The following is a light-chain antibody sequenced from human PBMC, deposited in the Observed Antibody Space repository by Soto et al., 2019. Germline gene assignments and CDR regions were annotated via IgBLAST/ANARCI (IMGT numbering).Light chain of an antibody. V-gene: IGKV1-6*01. CDR1: QGITND. CDR3: LQLYNFSWT. Sequence: IQMTQSPSSLSAYVGDRVTITCRASQGITNDLGWYQQKPGKAPKRLIYDASTLQSGVPSRFSGSGSGTDFTLTISRLQPEDFATYYCLQLYNFSWTFGQGTKVDTK. CDR2: DAS. J-gene: IGKJ1*01.